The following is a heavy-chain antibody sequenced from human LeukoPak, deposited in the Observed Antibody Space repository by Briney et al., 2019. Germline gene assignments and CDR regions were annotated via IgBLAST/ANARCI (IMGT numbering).Heavy chain of an antibody. J-gene: IGHJ4*02. V-gene: IGHV3-48*04. D-gene: IGHD3-22*01. CDR3: ARDRRTYYYDSSGYYDY. Sequence: GGSLRLSCAASGFTFSSYSMNWVRQAPGKGLEWVSYISSSSSTIYYADSVKGRFTISRDNAKNSLYLQMNSLRAEDTAVYYCARDRRTYYYDSSGYYDYWGQGTLVTVSS. CDR1: GFTFSSYS. CDR2: ISSSSSTI.